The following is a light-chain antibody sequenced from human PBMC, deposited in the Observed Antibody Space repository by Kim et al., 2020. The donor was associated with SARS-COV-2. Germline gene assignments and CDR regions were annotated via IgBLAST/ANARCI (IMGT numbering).Light chain of an antibody. J-gene: IGLJ2*01. CDR2: GKN. CDR3: NSRDSSGNHQV. V-gene: IGLV3-19*01. Sequence: ALGQTVRITCQGDSLRSYYASWYQQKPGQAPVLVIYGKNNRPSGIPDRFSGSSSGNTASLTITRAQAEDEADYYCNSRDSSGNHQVFGGGTQLTVL. CDR1: SLRSYY.